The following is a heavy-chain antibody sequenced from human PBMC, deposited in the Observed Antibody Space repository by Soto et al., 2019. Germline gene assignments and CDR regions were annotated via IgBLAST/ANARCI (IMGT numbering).Heavy chain of an antibody. CDR1: GGSISSGDYY. D-gene: IGHD3-22*01. Sequence: QVQLQESGPGLVKPSQTLSLTCTVSGGSISSGDYYWSWIRQPPGKGLEWIGYIYYSGSTYYNPSLKSRVTTSVDTSKNQFSLKLSSVTAADTAVYYCASQSEYYYDSSGDPLALDYWGQGTLVTVSS. CDR3: ASQSEYYYDSSGDPLALDY. J-gene: IGHJ4*02. V-gene: IGHV4-30-4*01. CDR2: IYYSGST.